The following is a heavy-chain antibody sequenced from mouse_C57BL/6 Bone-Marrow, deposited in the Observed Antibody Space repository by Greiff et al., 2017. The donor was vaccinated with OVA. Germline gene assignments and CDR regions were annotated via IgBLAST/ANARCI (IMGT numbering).Heavy chain of an antibody. V-gene: IGHV5-12*01. J-gene: IGHJ2*01. Sequence: EVQLVESGGGLVQPGGSLKLSCAASGFTFSDYYMYWVRQTPEKRLEWVAYISNGGGSTYYPDTVKGRFTIARDNAKNTLYLQMSRLKSEDAAMYYCARHDYCGLDYWGQGTTLTVSS. CDR1: GFTFSDYY. CDR2: ISNGGGST. D-gene: IGHD1-1*01. CDR3: ARHDYCGLDY.